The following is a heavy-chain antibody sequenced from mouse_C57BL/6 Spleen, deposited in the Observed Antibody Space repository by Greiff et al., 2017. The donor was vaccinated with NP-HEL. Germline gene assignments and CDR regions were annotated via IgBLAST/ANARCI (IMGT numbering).Heavy chain of an antibody. V-gene: IGHV1-81*01. D-gene: IGHD2-2*01. Sequence: VQLQQSGAELARPGASVKLSCKASGYTFTSYGISWVKQRTGQGLEWIGEIYPRSGNTYYNEKFKGKATLTADKSSSTAYMELRSLTSEDSAVYFCARAGVGVTTEGPPWGQGTTLTVSS. CDR2: IYPRSGNT. CDR3: ARAGVGVTTEGPP. CDR1: GYTFTSYG. J-gene: IGHJ2*01.